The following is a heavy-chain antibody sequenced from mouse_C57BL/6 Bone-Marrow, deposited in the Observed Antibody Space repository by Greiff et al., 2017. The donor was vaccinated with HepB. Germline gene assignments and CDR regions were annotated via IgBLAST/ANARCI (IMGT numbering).Heavy chain of an antibody. CDR2: ISSGSSTI. D-gene: IGHD1-1*01. CDR3: ARPFTTVVDWYFDV. V-gene: IGHV5-17*01. CDR1: GFTFSDYG. Sequence: EVKVVESGGGLVKPGGSLKLSCAASGFTFSDYGMHWVRQAPEKGLEWVAYISSGSSTIYYADTVKGRFTISRDNAKNTLFLQMTSLRSDDTAMYYCARPFTTVVDWYFDVWGTGTTVTVSS. J-gene: IGHJ1*03.